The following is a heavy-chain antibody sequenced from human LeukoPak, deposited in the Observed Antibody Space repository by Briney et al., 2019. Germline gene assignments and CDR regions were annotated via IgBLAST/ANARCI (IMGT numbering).Heavy chain of an antibody. J-gene: IGHJ4*02. CDR3: ARGGGYSNV. CDR2: ISYDESKE. V-gene: IGHV3-30*10. Sequence: GGSLRLSCLVSGFTFGRYAMHWVRQAPGKGLEWVAVISYDESKEQYTDAVKGRFTISRDNSKNTLYLQMNSLRAEDTAVYYCARGGGYSNVWGQGTLVTVSS. CDR1: GFTFGRYA. D-gene: IGHD6-13*01.